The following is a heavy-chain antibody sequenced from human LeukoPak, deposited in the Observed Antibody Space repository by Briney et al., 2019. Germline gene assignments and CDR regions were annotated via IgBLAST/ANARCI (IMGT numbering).Heavy chain of an antibody. CDR2: IYYSGST. J-gene: IGHJ3*02. Sequence: SQTLSLTCTVTGGSISSGGYYWSWIRQHPGKGLEWIGYIYYSGSTYYNPSLKSRVTISVDTSKNQFSLKLSSVTAADTAVYYCARVGDMVVVVVPDAFDIWGQGTMVTVSS. CDR3: ARVGDMVVVVVPDAFDI. CDR1: GGSISSGGYY. D-gene: IGHD2-15*01. V-gene: IGHV4-31*03.